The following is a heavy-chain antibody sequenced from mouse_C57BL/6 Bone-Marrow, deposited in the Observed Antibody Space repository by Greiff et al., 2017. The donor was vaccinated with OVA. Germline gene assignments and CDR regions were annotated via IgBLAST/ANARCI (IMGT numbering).Heavy chain of an antibody. Sequence: VQLQQSGAELVRPGTSVKVSCKASGYAFTNYLIEWVKQRPGQGLEWIGVINPGSGGTNYNEKFKGKATLTVDKSSSTAYMQLSSLTSEDSAVYFCARWGYYGLYYAMDYWDQGTSVTVSS. D-gene: IGHD1-1*01. V-gene: IGHV1-54*01. J-gene: IGHJ4*01. CDR1: GYAFTNYL. CDR3: ARWGYYGLYYAMDY. CDR2: INPGSGGT.